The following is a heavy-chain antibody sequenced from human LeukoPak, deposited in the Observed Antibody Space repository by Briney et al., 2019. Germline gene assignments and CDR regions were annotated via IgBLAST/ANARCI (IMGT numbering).Heavy chain of an antibody. V-gene: IGHV1-18*01. CDR1: GYSFTNYG. J-gene: IGHJ4*02. CDR3: ARDARYCSAGSCYSWDRAFFDREDY. CDR2: ISAYNGNT. Sequence: ASVKVSCKASGYSFTNYGISWVRQAPGQGLEWMGWISAYNGNTHYARKLQGRVTMTTDTSTSTAYMELRSLRSDDTAVYYCARDARYCSAGSCYSWDRAFFDREDYWGQGTLVTVSS. D-gene: IGHD2-15*01.